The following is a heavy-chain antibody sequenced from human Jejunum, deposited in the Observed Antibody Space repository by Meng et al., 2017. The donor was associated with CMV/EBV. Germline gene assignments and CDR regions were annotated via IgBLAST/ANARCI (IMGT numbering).Heavy chain of an antibody. V-gene: IGHV4-34*01. CDR1: GGSFSSYY. CDR3: ARGGGDPIRGVLPFDY. Sequence: QLQQWGAGLLKPSETLSLTCGVYGGSFSSYYWSWIRQPPGKGLEWIAEINHSGSTNYNPSLKSRVTISLDTSNSHFSLKLTSVTAADTAVYFCARGGGDPIRGVLPFDYWGQGTLVTVSS. J-gene: IGHJ4*02. CDR2: INHSGST. D-gene: IGHD2-21*01.